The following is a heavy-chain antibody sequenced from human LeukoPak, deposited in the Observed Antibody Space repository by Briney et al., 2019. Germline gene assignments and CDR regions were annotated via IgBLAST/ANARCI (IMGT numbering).Heavy chain of an antibody. V-gene: IGHV3-23*01. J-gene: IGHJ3*02. Sequence: GGSLRLSCAASGFTFDSYGMNWVRQAPGKGLEWVSGISGSGVYTYYTDSVKGRFTISRDNSKNTLYLLMNSLRVDDTAVYYCAKAVDLATISVDIWGQGTMVTVSS. CDR2: ISGSGVYT. D-gene: IGHD5-24*01. CDR1: GFTFDSYG. CDR3: AKAVDLATISVDI.